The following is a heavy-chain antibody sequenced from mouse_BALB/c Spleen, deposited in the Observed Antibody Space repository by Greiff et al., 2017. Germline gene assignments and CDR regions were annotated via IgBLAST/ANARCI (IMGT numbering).Heavy chain of an antibody. J-gene: IGHJ4*01. V-gene: IGHV7-3*02. CDR3: ERSGYGNYDSMDY. CDR2: IRNKANGYTT. CDR1: GFTFTDYY. Sequence: EVQLVESGGGLVQPGGSLRLSCATSGFTFTDYYMSWVRQPPGKALEWLGFIRNKANGYTTEYSASVKGRVTISRDNSQSILYLQMNTLRAEDSATYSCERSGYGNYDSMDYWGQGTSVTVSS. D-gene: IGHD2-10*02.